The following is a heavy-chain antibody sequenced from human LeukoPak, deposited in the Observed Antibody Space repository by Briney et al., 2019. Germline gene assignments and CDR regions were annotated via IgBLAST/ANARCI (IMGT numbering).Heavy chain of an antibody. CDR2: INPNNGGT. V-gene: IGHV1-2*02. D-gene: IGHD2-8*01. CDR1: GYTFTGYY. J-gene: IGHJ4*02. CDR3: ARVMVSRSLGY. Sequence: GASVKVSCKASGYTFTGYYMHWVRQAPGQGLDWMGWINPNNGGTNYAQKFQGRVTMTRDTSISKAYMELRRLRSDDTAVYYCARVMVSRSLGYWGQGTLVTVSS.